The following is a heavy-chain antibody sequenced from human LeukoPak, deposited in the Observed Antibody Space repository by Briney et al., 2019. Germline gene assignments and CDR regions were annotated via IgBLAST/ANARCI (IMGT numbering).Heavy chain of an antibody. CDR2: IYSGGST. D-gene: IGHD5-12*01. V-gene: IGHV3-66*01. CDR3: AKPITITGATDGFDI. CDR1: GFTVSSNY. Sequence: GGSLRLSCAASGFTVSSNYMSWVRQAPGKGLEWVSVIYSGGSTYYADSVKGRFTISRDNAKNSLYLQMSSLRAEDTAVYYCAKPITITGATDGFDIWGQGAKVTVSS. J-gene: IGHJ3*02.